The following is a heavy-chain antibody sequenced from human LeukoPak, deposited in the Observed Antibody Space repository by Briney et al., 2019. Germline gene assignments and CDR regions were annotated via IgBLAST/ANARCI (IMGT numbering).Heavy chain of an antibody. J-gene: IGHJ4*02. V-gene: IGHV1-2*02. D-gene: IGHD3-9*01. CDR2: INPDNGVT. CDR3: ARGFDWLEYYFDY. Sequence: ASVKVSCKASGYTFTGYYIHWVRQAPGQGLEWMGWINPDNGVTNYAQKFQGRVTITRDTPISTAYMELSRLRSDDTAVYHCARGFDWLEYYFDYWGQGTLVTVSS. CDR1: GYTFTGYY.